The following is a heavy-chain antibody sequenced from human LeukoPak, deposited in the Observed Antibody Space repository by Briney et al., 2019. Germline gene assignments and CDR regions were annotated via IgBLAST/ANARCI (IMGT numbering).Heavy chain of an antibody. D-gene: IGHD4-17*01. J-gene: IGHJ4*02. V-gene: IGHV3-21*01. CDR3: ARDPHYGDHTIFDY. CDR1: GFTFSSYA. CDR2: ISSSSTYI. Sequence: GGSLRLSCAASGFTFSSYAMSWVRQAPGKGLEWVSSISSSSTYIYYADSLKGRFTISRDNAKNSLSLQMNSLRAEDTAVYYCARDPHYGDHTIFDYWGQGTLVTVSS.